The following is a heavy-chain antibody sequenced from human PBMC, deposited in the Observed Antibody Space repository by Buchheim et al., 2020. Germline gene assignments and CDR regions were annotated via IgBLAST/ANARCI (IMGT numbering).Heavy chain of an antibody. CDR1: GGSISSSSYY. V-gene: IGHV4-39*01. Sequence: QLQVQESGPGLVKPSETLSLTCTVSGGSISSSSYYWGWIRQPPGKGLEWIGNIYYTGSTDYNPSLKSRVTVSVDTSKNQFSLKLSSVTAADTAVYYCARGPRRSGGRGIAARLGGFDYWGQGTL. CDR3: ARGPRRSGGRGIAARLGGFDY. J-gene: IGHJ4*02. D-gene: IGHD6-6*01. CDR2: IYYTGST.